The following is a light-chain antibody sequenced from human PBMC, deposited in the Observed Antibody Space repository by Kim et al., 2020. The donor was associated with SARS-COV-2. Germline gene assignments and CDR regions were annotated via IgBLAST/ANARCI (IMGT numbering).Light chain of an antibody. J-gene: IGLJ3*02. V-gene: IGLV1-47*01. Sequence: GQKVTISCSGSSSNSGSNYVSCYQQLPGTAPKPRIYSNNKRPSGVPDRFSGSKSGTSASLGISGLRSGDEADYYCAAWDDSLSGTVFGGGTQLTVL. CDR2: SNN. CDR1: SSNSGSNY. CDR3: AAWDDSLSGTV.